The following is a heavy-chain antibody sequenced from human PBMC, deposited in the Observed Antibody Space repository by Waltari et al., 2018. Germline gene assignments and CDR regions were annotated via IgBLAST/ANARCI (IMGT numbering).Heavy chain of an antibody. D-gene: IGHD4-17*01. J-gene: IGHJ4*02. Sequence: EVQVVESGGDLVQPGGSLRLSCAASGFTFSYYWMGWVRQAPGKGLEWVANIKKDGSTKYYVDSVKGRFTISRDNAKDSLFLQMNSLRAEDTAVYYCARHGDFCFDFWGQGIVVTVSS. CDR3: ARHGDFCFDF. CDR2: IKKDGSTK. CDR1: GFTFSYYW. V-gene: IGHV3-7*01.